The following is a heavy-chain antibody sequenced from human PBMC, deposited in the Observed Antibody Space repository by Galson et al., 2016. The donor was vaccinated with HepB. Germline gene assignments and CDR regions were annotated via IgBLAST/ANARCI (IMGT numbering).Heavy chain of an antibody. V-gene: IGHV3-49*04. Sequence: SLRLSCAGSGFSFGDYAMSWVRQAPGKGLEWVGFIRSTVYGETTDYAASVKGRFTISRDDSKSIAYLQMNSLKIEDTAVYFFTRASDSCYDRRFDYWGQGTLVTVSS. CDR1: GFSFGDYA. D-gene: IGHD5-12*01. CDR3: TRASDSCYDRRFDY. CDR2: IRSTVYGETT. J-gene: IGHJ4*02.